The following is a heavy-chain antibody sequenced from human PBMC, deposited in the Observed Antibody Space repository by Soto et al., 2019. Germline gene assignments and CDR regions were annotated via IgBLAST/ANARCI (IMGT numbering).Heavy chain of an antibody. CDR3: AKEYGSSSLSPDFEY. Sequence: QVQLVESGGGVVQPGRSLRLSCTASGFTFSSYGMHWVRQAPGKGMEWVAVISYDGSNKYYADSVKGRFTISRDNSKNTLYLQMNSLRAADTAVYYCAKEYGSSSLSPDFEYWGQGTLVTVSS. J-gene: IGHJ4*02. V-gene: IGHV3-30*18. CDR2: ISYDGSNK. CDR1: GFTFSSYG. D-gene: IGHD6-13*01.